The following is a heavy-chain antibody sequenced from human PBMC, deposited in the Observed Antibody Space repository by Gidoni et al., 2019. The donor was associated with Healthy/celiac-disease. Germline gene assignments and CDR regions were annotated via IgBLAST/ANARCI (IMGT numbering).Heavy chain of an antibody. Sequence: QVTLKESGPALVKPTQTLTLTCTCSGFSLSTSGMRVSWIRQPPGKALEWLARIDWDDDKFYSTSLKTRLTISKDTSKNQVVLTMTNMDPVDTATYYCARSFRAHDAFDIWGQGTMVTVSS. CDR2: IDWDDDK. V-gene: IGHV2-70*04. CDR1: GFSLSTSGMR. J-gene: IGHJ3*02. CDR3: ARSFRAHDAFDI.